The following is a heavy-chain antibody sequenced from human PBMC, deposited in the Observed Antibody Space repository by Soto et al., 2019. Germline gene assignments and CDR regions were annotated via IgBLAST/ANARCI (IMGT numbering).Heavy chain of an antibody. CDR3: ARRIAAAGTNWFDP. CDR1: GGSISNYY. Sequence: SETLSLTCTVSGGSISNYYWSWIRQPPGKGLEWIGYIYYTVSTNYNPSLKSRVTISVDTSENQFSLRLSSVTAADTAIYYCARRIAAAGTNWFDPWGQGTLVTVSS. CDR2: IYYTVST. V-gene: IGHV4-59*01. D-gene: IGHD6-13*01. J-gene: IGHJ5*02.